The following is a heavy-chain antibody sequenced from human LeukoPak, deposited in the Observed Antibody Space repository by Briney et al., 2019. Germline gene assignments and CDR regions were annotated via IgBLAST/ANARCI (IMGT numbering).Heavy chain of an antibody. CDR3: ARDVRLRSMDV. D-gene: IGHD3-10*02. J-gene: IGHJ6*02. V-gene: IGHV3-7*03. CDR2: IRQDGNEK. Sequence: PGGSLRLSCVVSGLRFRNYGMHWVRQAPGKGLEWVANIRQDGNEKYYVDSVKGRFTISRDNAKISLYLQMNSLRAEDTAIYYCARDVRLRSMDVWGQGTTVTVSS. CDR1: GLRFRNYG.